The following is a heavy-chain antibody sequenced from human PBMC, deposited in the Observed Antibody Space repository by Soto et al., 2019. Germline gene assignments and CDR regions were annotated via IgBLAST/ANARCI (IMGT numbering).Heavy chain of an antibody. CDR1: GFDFSSHG. J-gene: IGHJ6*02. D-gene: IGHD1-7*01. V-gene: IGHV3-30*18. CDR3: AKDFELPDGDYYHYGMDV. Sequence: QVQLVESGGGVVQSGGSLRLSCLASGFDFSSHGMYWVRQAPGRGLEWVALISYEGSHKFYVDSLKGRFTIPRDNSKHTLYLHMSSLRPEDTALYYCAKDFELPDGDYYHYGMDVWGQGTTVSVSS. CDR2: ISYEGSHK.